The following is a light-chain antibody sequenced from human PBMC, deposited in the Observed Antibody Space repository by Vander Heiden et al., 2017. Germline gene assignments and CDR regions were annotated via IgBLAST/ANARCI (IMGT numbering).Light chain of an antibody. Sequence: QSVLTQPPSVSGAPGQRVTIPCTGSSSNIRAGYDVHWYQQLPGTAPKLLIYGNNNRPSGVPDRFSGSKSGTSASLAITGLQAEDEADYHCQSYDSSLSGWVFGGGTKLTVL. V-gene: IGLV1-40*01. CDR1: SSNIRAGYD. CDR2: GNN. J-gene: IGLJ3*02. CDR3: QSYDSSLSGWV.